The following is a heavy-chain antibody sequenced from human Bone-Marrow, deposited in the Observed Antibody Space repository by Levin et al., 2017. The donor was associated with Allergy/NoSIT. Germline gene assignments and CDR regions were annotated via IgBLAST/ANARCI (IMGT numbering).Heavy chain of an antibody. CDR2: IYYSGST. D-gene: IGHD1-1*01. V-gene: IGHV4-39*07. CDR3: ARDRSGSRYNWNPHYYYGMDV. CDR1: GGSISSSSYY. Sequence: SQTLSLTCTVSGGSISSSSYYWGWIRQPPGKGLEWIGSIYYSGSTYYNPSLKSRVTISVDTSKNQFSLKLSSVTAADTAVYYCARDRSGSRYNWNPHYYYGMDVWGQGTTVTVSS. J-gene: IGHJ6*02.